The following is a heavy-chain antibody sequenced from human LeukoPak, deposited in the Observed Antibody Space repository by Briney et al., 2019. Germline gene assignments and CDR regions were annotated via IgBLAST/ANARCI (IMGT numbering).Heavy chain of an antibody. V-gene: IGHV1-69*04. CDR2: IIPILGIA. J-gene: IGHJ5*02. CDR3: ARDLQIVVVPAAVGFGFDP. Sequence: GASVKVSCKASGGTFSSYAISWVRQAPGQGLEWMGRIIPILGIANYAQKFQGRVTITADKSTSTAYMELSSLRSEDTAVYYCARDLQIVVVPAAVGFGFDPWGQGTLVTVSS. D-gene: IGHD2-2*01. CDR1: GGTFSSYA.